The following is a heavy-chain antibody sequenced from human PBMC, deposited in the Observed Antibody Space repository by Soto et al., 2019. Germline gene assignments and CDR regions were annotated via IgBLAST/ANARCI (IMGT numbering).Heavy chain of an antibody. CDR1: GGSFRGYY. CDR2: IYTTGST. J-gene: IGHJ3*01. D-gene: IGHD1-26*01. Sequence: SETLSLTCTVSGGSFRGYYWSWIRQPAGKGLEWIGRIYTTGSTNYNPSLKSRVTMSVDTSKSQFSLKLRSLPAAATAVYYGARAKGGSSLAFDVWGQGTMVTVSS. CDR3: ARAKGGSSLAFDV. V-gene: IGHV4-4*07.